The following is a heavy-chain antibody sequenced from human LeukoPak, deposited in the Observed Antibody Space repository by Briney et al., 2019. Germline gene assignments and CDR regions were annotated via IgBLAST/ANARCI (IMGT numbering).Heavy chain of an antibody. V-gene: IGHV3-7*01. CDR3: ARVVQLWLGLGGYLDY. CDR1: GFSLSSYW. CDR2: IKQDGSEK. D-gene: IGHD5-18*01. Sequence: PGGSLRLSCAASGFSLSSYWMSWVRQTPGKGLEWVANIKQDGSEKYCVDSVRGRLTISRDNAKNSLYLQMNSLRADDTAVYYCARVVQLWLGLGGYLDYWGQGTLVTVSS. J-gene: IGHJ4*02.